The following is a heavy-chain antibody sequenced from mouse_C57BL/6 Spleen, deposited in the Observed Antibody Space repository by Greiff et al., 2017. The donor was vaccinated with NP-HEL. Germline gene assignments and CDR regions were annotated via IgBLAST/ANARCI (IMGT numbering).Heavy chain of an antibody. CDR1: GYAFTNYL. V-gene: IGHV1-54*01. CDR3: ARSWSEAMDY. CDR2: INPGSGGT. J-gene: IGHJ4*01. Sequence: QVQLKQSGAELVRPGTSVKVSCKASGYAFTNYLIEWVKQRPGQGLEWIGVINPGSGGTNYNEKFKGKATLTADKSSSTAYMQLSSLTSEDSAVYFCARSWSEAMDYWGQGTSVTVSS. D-gene: IGHD1-1*02.